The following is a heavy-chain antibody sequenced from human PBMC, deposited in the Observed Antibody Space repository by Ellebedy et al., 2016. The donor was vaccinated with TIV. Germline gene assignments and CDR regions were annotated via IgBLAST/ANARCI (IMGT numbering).Heavy chain of an antibody. J-gene: IGHJ6*02. CDR1: GYTFISNW. V-gene: IGHV5-10-1*01. Sequence: GESLKISCKASGYTFISNWITWVRQVPGKGLEWMGRIDPSDSDTNYSPYFQGHVTASVDKSTTTAYLQWTSLRASDTAIYYCARDSPWGGPQPYYNLDVWGQGTTVTVSS. CDR3: ARDSPWGGPQPYYNLDV. D-gene: IGHD2-21*01. CDR2: IDPSDSDT.